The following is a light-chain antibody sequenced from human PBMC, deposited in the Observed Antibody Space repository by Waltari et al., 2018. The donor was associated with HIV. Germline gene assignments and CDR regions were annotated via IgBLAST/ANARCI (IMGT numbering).Light chain of an antibody. V-gene: IGLV1-40*01. CDR3: QSSDSTLSGSV. Sequence: QSVLTQPPSVSGAPGQWVTLPCTGGNSNIGTHEVHWYQQLPGTAPQLRIYNTNNRPSGVPARWSGSKSGTSASLAITGLQAEDEADYYCQSSDSTLSGSVFGGGTKLTVL. J-gene: IGLJ2*01. CDR2: NTN. CDR1: NSNIGTHE.